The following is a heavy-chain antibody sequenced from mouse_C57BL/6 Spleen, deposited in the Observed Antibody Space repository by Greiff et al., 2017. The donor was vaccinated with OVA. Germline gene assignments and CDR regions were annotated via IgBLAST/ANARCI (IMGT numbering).Heavy chain of an antibody. J-gene: IGHJ3*01. CDR1: GYSFTDYN. D-gene: IGHD1-1*01. CDR3: AKGTTVVEGFAY. Sequence: VQLQQSGPELVKPGASVKISCKASGYSFTDYNMNWVKQSNGKSLEWIGYINPNNGGTSYNQKFKGKATLTVNKSSSTAYMELRSLTSEDSAVYYCAKGTTVVEGFAYWGQGTLVTVSA. V-gene: IGHV1-22*01. CDR2: INPNNGGT.